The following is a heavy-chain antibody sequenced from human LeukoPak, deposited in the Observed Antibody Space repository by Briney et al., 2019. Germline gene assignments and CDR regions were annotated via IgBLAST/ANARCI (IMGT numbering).Heavy chain of an antibody. CDR1: DFTVDMYW. CDR2: IKEDGSEI. V-gene: IGHV3-7*01. J-gene: IGHJ4*02. CDR3: ATDRGWFVLDY. Sequence: GGSLRLSCTASDFTVDMYWITWVRQAPGKGLQWVANIKEDGSEIYYVDSVKGRFTISRDNAKKSVHLQMNSLRVEDTAVYYCATDRGWFVLDYWGQGTLVTVSS. D-gene: IGHD2-15*01.